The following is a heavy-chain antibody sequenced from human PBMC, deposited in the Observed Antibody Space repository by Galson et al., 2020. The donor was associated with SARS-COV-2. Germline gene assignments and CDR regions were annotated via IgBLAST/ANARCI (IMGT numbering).Heavy chain of an antibody. CDR1: GFTFSSYS. D-gene: IGHD3-3*01. V-gene: IGHV3-21*01. Sequence: NSGGSLRLSCAASGFTFSSYSMNWVRQAPGKGLEWVSSISSSSSYIYYADSVKGRFTISRDNAKNSLYLQMNSLRAEDTAVYYCARDLFWSGYYAYNWFDPWGQGTVVTVSS. J-gene: IGHJ5*02. CDR3: ARDLFWSGYYAYNWFDP. CDR2: ISSSSSYI.